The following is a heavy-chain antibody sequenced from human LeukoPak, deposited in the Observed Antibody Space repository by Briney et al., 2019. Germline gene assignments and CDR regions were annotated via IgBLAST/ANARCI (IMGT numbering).Heavy chain of an antibody. Sequence: SVKVSCKASGGTFSSYAISWVRQAPGQGLEWMGGIIPIFGTANYAQKFQGRVTITTDESTSTAYMELSSLRSEDTAVYYCARLFGTGGRVAAAFDYWGQGTLVTVSS. CDR1: GGTFSSYA. D-gene: IGHD6-13*01. CDR2: IIPIFGTA. V-gene: IGHV1-69*05. CDR3: ARLFGTGGRVAAAFDY. J-gene: IGHJ4*02.